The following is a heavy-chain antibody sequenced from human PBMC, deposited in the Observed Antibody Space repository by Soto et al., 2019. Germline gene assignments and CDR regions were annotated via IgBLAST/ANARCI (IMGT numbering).Heavy chain of an antibody. V-gene: IGHV4-34*01. J-gene: IGHJ6*02. CDR2: INHSGST. D-gene: IGHD2-2*02. Sequence: PETLSLTCAVYGGSFSGYYWSWIRQPPGKGLEWIGEINHSGSTNYNPSLKSRVTISVDTSKNQFSLKLSSVTAADTAVYYCARQGDIVVVPAAIPRPNYSYYGMDVRGQGITVTVSS. CDR3: ARQGDIVVVPAAIPRPNYSYYGMDV. CDR1: GGSFSGYY.